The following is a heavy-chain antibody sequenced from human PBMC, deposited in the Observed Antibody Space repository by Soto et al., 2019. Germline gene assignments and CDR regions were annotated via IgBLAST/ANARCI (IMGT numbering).Heavy chain of an antibody. CDR1: GYTFTSYA. CDR2: INAGNGNT. J-gene: IGHJ4*02. Sequence: GASVKVSCKASGYTFTSYAMHWVRQAPGQRLEWMGWINAGNGNTKYSQKFQGRVTITRDTSASTAYMELSSLRSEDTAVYYCARDVGRQLARTYYFDYWGQGTLVTVSS. D-gene: IGHD6-13*01. V-gene: IGHV1-3*01. CDR3: ARDVGRQLARTYYFDY.